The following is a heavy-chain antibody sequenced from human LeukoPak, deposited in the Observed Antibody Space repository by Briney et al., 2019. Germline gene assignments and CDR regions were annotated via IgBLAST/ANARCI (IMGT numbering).Heavy chain of an antibody. CDR1: GMSLSTSGVG. V-gene: IGHV2-5*02. D-gene: IGHD2-2*01. CDR2: IYWDDAK. J-gene: IGHJ5*02. CDR3: AHRRHGYCGTTCYSFDP. Sequence: SGPTLVNPTQTLTLTCTFSGMSLSTSGVGVGWIRQPPGKALEWLALIYWDDAKRYSPSLKSRLTITKDTPKNQVVLTMTTMDPVDTVTYYCAHRRHGYCGTTCYSFDPWGQGTLVTVSS.